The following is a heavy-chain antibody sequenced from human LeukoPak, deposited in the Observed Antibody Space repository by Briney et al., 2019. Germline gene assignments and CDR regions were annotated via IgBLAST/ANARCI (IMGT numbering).Heavy chain of an antibody. CDR1: GFTFSSNA. CDR3: AKGSGSSRPYYFDY. J-gene: IGHJ4*02. D-gene: IGHD6-6*01. CDR2: ISDTSDDT. Sequence: TGGSLRLSCAASGFTFSSNAMSWVRQAPGEGLEWVSTISDTSDDTYYADSVKGRFTISRDNSKNTLYLQMNSLRVEDTAVYFCAKGSGSSRPYYFDYWGQGTLVTVSS. V-gene: IGHV3-23*01.